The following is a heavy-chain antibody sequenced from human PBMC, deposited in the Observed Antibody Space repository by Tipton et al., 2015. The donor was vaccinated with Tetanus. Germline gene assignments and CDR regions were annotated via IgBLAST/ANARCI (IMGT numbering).Heavy chain of an antibody. Sequence: QLVQSGAEVKKPGSSVRVSCKTSGGTFNSYAISWVRQAPGQGLEWMGGIFPQFGTSNYAPKFQGRITMTGDTSTSTVYMDLNSLRSEDTAMYYCARHGSIGARFNWFDFWGQGTLVTVSS. J-gene: IGHJ5*01. CDR1: GGTFNSYA. V-gene: IGHV1-69*06. D-gene: IGHD6-6*01. CDR3: ARHGSIGARFNWFDF. CDR2: IFPQFGTS.